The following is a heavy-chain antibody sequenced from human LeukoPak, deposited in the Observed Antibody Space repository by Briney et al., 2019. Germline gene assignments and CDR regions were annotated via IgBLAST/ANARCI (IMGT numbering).Heavy chain of an antibody. V-gene: IGHV3-23*01. CDR3: AKDFTGQEEPYQLLFVDAFDI. Sequence: GGSLRLSCAASGFTFSSYAMSWVRQAPGKGLEWVSAISGSGGSTYYADSVKGRFTISRDNSKNTLYLQMNSLRAEDTAVYYCAKDFTGQEEPYQLLFVDAFDIWGQGTMVTVSS. CDR2: ISGSGGST. CDR1: GFTFSSYA. J-gene: IGHJ3*02. D-gene: IGHD2-2*01.